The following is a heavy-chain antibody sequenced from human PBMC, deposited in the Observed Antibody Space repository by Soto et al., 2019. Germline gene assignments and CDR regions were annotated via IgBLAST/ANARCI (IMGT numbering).Heavy chain of an antibody. Sequence: QVQLVESGGGVVQPGKSLRLSCAASRFTFSSYAMDWVRQAPGKGLEWVAVISYDGSEKYYGDSVKGRFTISRDNPKNTVYLQMNSLRPEDTAVYYCARAAAYFYHYYYAMDVWGQGTAVTVSS. V-gene: IGHV3-30-3*01. CDR1: RFTFSSYA. D-gene: IGHD6-13*01. J-gene: IGHJ6*02. CDR2: ISYDGSEK. CDR3: ARAAAYFYHYYYAMDV.